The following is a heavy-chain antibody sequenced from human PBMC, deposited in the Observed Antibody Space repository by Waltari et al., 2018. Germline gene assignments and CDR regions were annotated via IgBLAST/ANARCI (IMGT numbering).Heavy chain of an antibody. CDR2: INPNSGDT. J-gene: IGHJ4*02. Sequence: QVHLVQSGAEVKKPGASVKVSCKASGYTFTGYYIQWVRRAPGQGLEWVGRINPNSGDTNNAQKLQGRVTLTRDTSINTAYMELSSLKSDDTAVYYCARDLGSDYGNRDYWGQGTLVTVPS. D-gene: IGHD4-17*01. CDR1: GYTFTGYY. V-gene: IGHV1-2*06. CDR3: ARDLGSDYGNRDY.